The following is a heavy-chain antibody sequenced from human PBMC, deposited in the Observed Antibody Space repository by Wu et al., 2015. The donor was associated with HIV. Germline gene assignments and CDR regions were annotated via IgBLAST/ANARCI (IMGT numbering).Heavy chain of an antibody. CDR3: ASGFIQLWDNYYYYMDV. D-gene: IGHD5-18*01. V-gene: IGHV1-69*12. J-gene: IGHJ6*03. Sequence: QVQLVQSGAEVKKPGSSVKVSCKASGGTFSSYAISWVRQAPGQGLEWMGGIIPIFGTANYAQKFQGRVTITADESTSTAYMELSSLRSEDTAVYYCASGFIQLWDNYYYYMDVWGKRDHGSPSP. CDR1: GGTFSSYA. CDR2: IIPIFGTA.